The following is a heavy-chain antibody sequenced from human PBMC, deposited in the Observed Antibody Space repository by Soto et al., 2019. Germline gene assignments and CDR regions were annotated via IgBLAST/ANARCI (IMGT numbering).Heavy chain of an antibody. Sequence: SVKVSCKASGGTFSSYAISWVRQAPGQGLEWMGGIIPIFGTANYAQKFQGRVTITADKSTSTAYMELSSLRSEDTAVYYCARDSGGITIFGVVTRPPYGMDVWGQGTTVTVSS. J-gene: IGHJ6*02. CDR3: ARDSGGITIFGVVTRPPYGMDV. V-gene: IGHV1-69*06. CDR2: IIPIFGTA. CDR1: GGTFSSYA. D-gene: IGHD3-3*01.